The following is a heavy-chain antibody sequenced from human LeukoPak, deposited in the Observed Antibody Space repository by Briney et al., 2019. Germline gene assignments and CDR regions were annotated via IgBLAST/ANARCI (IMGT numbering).Heavy chain of an antibody. Sequence: PSETLSLTCTVSGGSISSSSYYWGWIRQPPGKGLEWIGSIYHSGSTYYNPSLKSRVTISVDTSKNQFSLKLSSVTAADTAVYYCARSDYDILTSLAFDYWGQGTLVTVSS. J-gene: IGHJ4*02. D-gene: IGHD3-9*01. CDR1: GGSISSSSYY. CDR2: IYHSGST. V-gene: IGHV4-39*07. CDR3: ARSDYDILTSLAFDY.